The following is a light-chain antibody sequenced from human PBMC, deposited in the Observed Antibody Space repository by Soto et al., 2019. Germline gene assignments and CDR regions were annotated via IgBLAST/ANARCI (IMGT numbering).Light chain of an antibody. CDR3: QQYHIYSGT. CDR2: TGS. Sequence: DIKMNKSPSYVSASVGDRVTITCRASQGIKNWLAWYQQKPGKAPNLLIYTGSSLQSGVPSRFSGSGSGTDFTLTINSLQPEDFATYYCQQYHIYSGTFGQGTKVDIK. J-gene: IGKJ1*01. CDR1: QGIKNW. V-gene: IGKV1D-16*01.